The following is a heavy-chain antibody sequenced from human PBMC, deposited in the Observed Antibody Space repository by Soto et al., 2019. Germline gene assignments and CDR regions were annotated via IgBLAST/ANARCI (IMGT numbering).Heavy chain of an antibody. Sequence: SETLSLTCVVSGDSMTRGSYYWAWIRQPPGKGLELIGSINYTGSTNYNPSLKSRVTISVDTSKNQFSLKLSSVTAADTAVYYCARAYYDFPKTPDVYYYYGMDVWGQGTTVTVSS. J-gene: IGHJ6*02. CDR1: GDSMTRGSYY. CDR2: INYTGST. CDR3: ARAYYDFPKTPDVYYYYGMDV. V-gene: IGHV4-39*01. D-gene: IGHD3-3*01.